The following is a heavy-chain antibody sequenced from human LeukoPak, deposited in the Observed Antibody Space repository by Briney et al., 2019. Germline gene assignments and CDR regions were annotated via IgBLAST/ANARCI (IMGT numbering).Heavy chain of an antibody. CDR3: ARWYYGERAFDI. CDR2: ISGSGGST. J-gene: IGHJ3*02. D-gene: IGHD4-17*01. Sequence: PGGSLRLSCAASGFTFSSYAMSWVRQAPGKGLEWVSAISGSGGSTYYADSVKGRFTISRDNAKNSLYLQMNSLRAEDTAVYYCARWYYGERAFDIWGQGTMVTVSS. V-gene: IGHV3-23*01. CDR1: GFTFSSYA.